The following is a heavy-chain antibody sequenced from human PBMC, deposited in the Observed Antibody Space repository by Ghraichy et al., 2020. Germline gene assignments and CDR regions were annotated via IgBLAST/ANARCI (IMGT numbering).Heavy chain of an antibody. J-gene: IGHJ5*02. D-gene: IGHD4-17*01. CDR3: AREHKGYGTFAP. Sequence: MGWISAYNGNTNYAQKLQGRVTITTDTSTSTAYMELRSLRSDDTAVSYCAREHKGYGTFAPWGQGTLVTVSS. CDR2: ISAYNGNT. V-gene: IGHV1-18*01.